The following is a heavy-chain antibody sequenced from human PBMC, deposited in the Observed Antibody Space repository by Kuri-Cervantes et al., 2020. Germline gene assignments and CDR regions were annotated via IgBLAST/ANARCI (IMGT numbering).Heavy chain of an antibody. CDR3: ARVRFGDYANDY. D-gene: IGHD3-10*01. CDR2: IYSGGST. CDR1: GFTFSDYY. V-gene: IGHV3-53*01. Sequence: GESLKISCAASGFTFSDYYMSWIRQAPGKGLEWVSVIYSGGSTYYADSVKGRFTISRDNSKNTLYLQMNSLRAEDTAVYYCARVRFGDYANDYWGRGTLVTVSS. J-gene: IGHJ4*02.